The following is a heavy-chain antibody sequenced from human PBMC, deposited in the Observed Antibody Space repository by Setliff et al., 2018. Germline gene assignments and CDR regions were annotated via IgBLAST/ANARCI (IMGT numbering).Heavy chain of an antibody. D-gene: IGHD3-16*02. J-gene: IGHJ5*02. CDR1: GGSINSGSYY. CDR2: IYTSGST. V-gene: IGHV4-61*09. CDR3: ARGVSTLYSSDWFDP. Sequence: SETLSLTCTVSGGSINSGSYYWSWIRQSAGKGLEWIGYIYTSGSTNYNPSLKSRVTISLDTSKNQFSLKLSSVTAADTAVYYCARGVSTLYSSDWFDPWGQGTLVTVSS.